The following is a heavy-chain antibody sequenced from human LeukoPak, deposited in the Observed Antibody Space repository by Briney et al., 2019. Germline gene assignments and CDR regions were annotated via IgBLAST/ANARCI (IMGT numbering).Heavy chain of an antibody. CDR3: ARDPWYYYDSSGYYYYYGMDV. D-gene: IGHD3-22*01. CDR1: GYTFTSYG. Sequence: ASVKVSCKASGYTFTSYGISWVGQAPGQGLEWMGWISAYNGNTNYAQKLQGRVTMTTDTSTSTAYMELRSLRSDDTAVYYCARDPWYYYDSSGYYYYYGMDVWGQGTTVTVSS. V-gene: IGHV1-18*01. J-gene: IGHJ6*02. CDR2: ISAYNGNT.